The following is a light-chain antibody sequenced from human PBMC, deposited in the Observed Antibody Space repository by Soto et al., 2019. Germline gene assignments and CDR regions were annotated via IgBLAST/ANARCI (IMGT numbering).Light chain of an antibody. J-gene: IGLJ1*01. CDR2: EVV. CDR3: KSYAGSNTYV. V-gene: IGLV2-8*01. Sequence: QSALTQPPSASGSPGQSVTISCTGTKSDLGVYDFVSWYQHHPGKAPRLIMYEVVQRPSGVPDRFSGSKSGNTASLTVSGLQAADEADYFCKSYAGSNTYVFGSGTKVTVL. CDR1: KSDLGVYDF.